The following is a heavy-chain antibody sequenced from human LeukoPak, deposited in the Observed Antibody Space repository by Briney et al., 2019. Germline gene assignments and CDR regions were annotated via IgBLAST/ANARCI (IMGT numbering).Heavy chain of an antibody. V-gene: IGHV1-18*01. Sequence: ASVRVSCKTSGYTFSNYGISWVRQAPGQGLEWMGWITAYNGNRLYAQRFQGRITLTTDTSTSTSYMELRSLEYDDTAIYYCARDNDKVVDHWGQGTLVTVSS. CDR1: GYTFSNYG. CDR3: ARDNDKVVDH. CDR2: ITAYNGNR. D-gene: IGHD1-1*01. J-gene: IGHJ4*01.